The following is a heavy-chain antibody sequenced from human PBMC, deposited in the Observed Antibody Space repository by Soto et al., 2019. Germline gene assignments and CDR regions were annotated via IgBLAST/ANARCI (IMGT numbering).Heavy chain of an antibody. CDR1: GGSISSSSDY. V-gene: IGHV4-39*01. Sequence: QLQLQESGPGLVKPSETLSLTCTVSGGSISSSSDYWGWIRQPPGKGPEWIGRIYDSGSTYYNPSLKSRVTISKYTSKNQFSLKLTSVTAADTALYYCARVRVRQSSGWYWGQGTLVTVSS. J-gene: IGHJ4*02. CDR2: IYDSGST. D-gene: IGHD6-19*01. CDR3: ARVRVRQSSGWY.